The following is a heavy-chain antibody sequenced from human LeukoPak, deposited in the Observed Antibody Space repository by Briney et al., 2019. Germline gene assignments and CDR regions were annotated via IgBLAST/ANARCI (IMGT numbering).Heavy chain of an antibody. CDR1: GGSISSSSYY. J-gene: IGHJ4*02. D-gene: IGHD3-22*01. Sequence: SETLSLTCTVSGGSISSSSYYWGWIRQPPGKGLEWIGSIYYSGSTYYNPSLKSRVTISVDTSKNQFSLKLSSVTAADTAVYYCARVPRGGVDSSGYRFDYWGQGTLVTVSS. CDR3: ARVPRGGVDSSGYRFDY. CDR2: IYYSGST. V-gene: IGHV4-39*07.